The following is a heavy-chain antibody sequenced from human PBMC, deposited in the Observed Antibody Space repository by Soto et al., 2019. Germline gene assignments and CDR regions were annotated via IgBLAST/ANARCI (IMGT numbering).Heavy chain of an antibody. CDR2: IQRGGTT. V-gene: IGHV3-66*01. CDR1: GFSVSSKY. Sequence: EVQLVESGGDLVQPGGSLRLSCAASGFSVSSKYMSWVRQAPGKGLEWVSLIQRGGTTYYAGSVKGRFTISRDYSENTLFLQMNSLRGEDTAVYYCARGDVHFNGDRYDGVPMDGWGKGTTVTVSA. J-gene: IGHJ6*04. D-gene: IGHD2-8*01. CDR3: ARGDVHFNGDRYDGVPMDG.